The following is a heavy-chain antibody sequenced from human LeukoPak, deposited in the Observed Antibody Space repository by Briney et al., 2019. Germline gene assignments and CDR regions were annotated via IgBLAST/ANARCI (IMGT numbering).Heavy chain of an antibody. CDR2: ISWNSGSI. D-gene: IGHD6-19*01. CDR3: AKASSGWTYYFDY. CDR1: GFTFDDYA. J-gene: IGHJ4*02. V-gene: IGHV3-9*01. Sequence: PGRSLRLSCAASGFTFDDYAMHWVRQAPGKGLEWVSGISWNSGSIGYADSVKGRFTISRDNAKNSLYLQMNSLRAEDTALYYCAKASSGWTYYFDYWGQGTLVTVSS.